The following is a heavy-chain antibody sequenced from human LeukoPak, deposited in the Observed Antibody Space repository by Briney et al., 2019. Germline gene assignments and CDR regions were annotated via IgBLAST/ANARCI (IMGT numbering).Heavy chain of an antibody. J-gene: IGHJ4*02. D-gene: IGHD3-3*01. CDR3: ARADFWSGYLFDY. CDR1: GSSISSGGYY. Sequence: PSETLSLTCTVSGSSISSGGYYWSWIRQHPGKGLEWIGYIYYSGSTYYNPSLKSRVTISVDTSKNQFSLKLSSVTAADTAVYYCARADFWSGYLFDYWGQGTLVTVSS. CDR2: IYYSGST. V-gene: IGHV4-31*03.